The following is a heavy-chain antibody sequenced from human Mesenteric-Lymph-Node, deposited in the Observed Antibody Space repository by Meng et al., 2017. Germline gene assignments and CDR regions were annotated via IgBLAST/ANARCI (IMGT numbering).Heavy chain of an antibody. Sequence: GESLKISCTASGFIFADYAISWFRQAPGKGLEWVSFIRTKTYGGTTEYAASVKGRFTISRDDSKSIAYLQMNSLKTEDTAIYYCTRDSGIVPEIWRAFDIWGQGTMVTVSS. CDR1: GFIFADYA. CDR3: TRDSGIVPEIWRAFDI. D-gene: IGHD1-26*01. J-gene: IGHJ3*02. CDR2: IRTKTYGGTT. V-gene: IGHV3-49*03.